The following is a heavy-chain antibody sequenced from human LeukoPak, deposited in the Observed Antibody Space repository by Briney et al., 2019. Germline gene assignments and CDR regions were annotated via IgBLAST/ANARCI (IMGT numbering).Heavy chain of an antibody. V-gene: IGHV3-23*01. J-gene: IGHJ4*02. D-gene: IGHD6-13*01. CDR1: GFTFSSYA. Sequence: GGSLRLSCAASGFTFSSYAMSWVRQAPGKGLEWVSAISGSGGSTYYADSVKGRFTISRDNSKNTLYLQMNSLRAEDTAVYYCAKSPRDTYGEQQPALYYFDYWGQGTLVTVSS. CDR2: ISGSGGST. CDR3: AKSPRDTYGEQQPALYYFDY.